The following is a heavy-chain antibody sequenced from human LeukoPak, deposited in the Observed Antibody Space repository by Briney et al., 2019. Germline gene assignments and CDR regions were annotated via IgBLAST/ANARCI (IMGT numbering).Heavy chain of an antibody. J-gene: IGHJ4*02. D-gene: IGHD1-1*01. CDR2: ISYDGSNK. Sequence: PGGSLRLSCAASGFTFSSYAMHWVRQAPGKGLEWVAVISYDGSNKYYADSVKGRFTISRDNSENTLYLQMNSLRAEDTAVYYCAKRATGTTHFDYWGQGTLVTVSS. V-gene: IGHV3-30*04. CDR1: GFTFSSYA. CDR3: AKRATGTTHFDY.